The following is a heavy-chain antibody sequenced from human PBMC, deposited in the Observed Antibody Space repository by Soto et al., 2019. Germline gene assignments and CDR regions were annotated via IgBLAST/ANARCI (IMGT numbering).Heavy chain of an antibody. V-gene: IGHV3-33*01. CDR3: ARDSCSSTSCYLYYYYYYMDV. D-gene: IGHD2-2*01. J-gene: IGHJ6*03. CDR2: IWYDGSNK. CDR1: GVTFGSYG. Sequence: GGSLRVSCGASGVTFGSYGMHRVRQAPGKGLEWVAVIWYDGSNKYYAGSVKGRFTISRDNSKNTLYLQMNSLRAEDTAVYYCARDSCSSTSCYLYYYYYYMDVWGKGTTVTVSS.